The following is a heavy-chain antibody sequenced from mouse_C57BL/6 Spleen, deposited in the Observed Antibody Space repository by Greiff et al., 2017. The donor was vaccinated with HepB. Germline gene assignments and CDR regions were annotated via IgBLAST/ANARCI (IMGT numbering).Heavy chain of an antibody. V-gene: IGHV1-5*01. CDR3: TRGIYYGVPWFAY. D-gene: IGHD2-13*01. CDR2: IYPGNSDT. Sequence: EVQLQQSGTVLARPGASVKMSCKTSGYTFTSYWMHWVKQRPGQGLEWIGAIYPGNSDTSYNQKFKGKAKLTAVTSASTAYMELSSLTNEDSAVYYCTRGIYYGVPWFAYWGQGTLVTVSA. CDR1: GYTFTSYW. J-gene: IGHJ3*01.